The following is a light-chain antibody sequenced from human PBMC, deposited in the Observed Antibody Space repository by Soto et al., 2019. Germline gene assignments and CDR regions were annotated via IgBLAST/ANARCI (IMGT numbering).Light chain of an antibody. J-gene: IGKJ5*01. CDR1: QSVSKIY. Sequence: LVLTQSPGTLSLSPGETATLSCRASQSVSKIYLGWYQQKPGQAPRLLVFGAYNRATGIPDRFSGSGSGADFTLSIDRLEPEDFAVYYCQQYGSSPPITVGQGTRLEIK. CDR3: QQYGSSPPIT. CDR2: GAY. V-gene: IGKV3-20*01.